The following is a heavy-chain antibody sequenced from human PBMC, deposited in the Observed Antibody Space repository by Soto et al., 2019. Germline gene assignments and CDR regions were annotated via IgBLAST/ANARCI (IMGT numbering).Heavy chain of an antibody. CDR2: IKQDGSEK. J-gene: IGHJ6*02. CDR3: ARVYCSGGSCYYYYYGMDV. V-gene: IGHV3-7*04. CDR1: GFTFSSYW. D-gene: IGHD2-15*01. Sequence: GGSLRLSCAASGFTFSSYWMSWVRQAPGKGLEWVANIKQDGSEKYYVDSVKGRFTISRDNAKNSLYLQMNSLRAEDTAVYYCARVYCSGGSCYYYYYGMDVWGQGTTVTVSS.